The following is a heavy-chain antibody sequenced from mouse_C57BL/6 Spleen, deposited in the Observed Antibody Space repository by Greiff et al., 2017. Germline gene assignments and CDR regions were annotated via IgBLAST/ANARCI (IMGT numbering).Heavy chain of an antibody. CDR2: INYDGSST. J-gene: IGHJ3*01. CDR3: ARGSGAWFAY. V-gene: IGHV5-16*01. Sequence: HLVESEGGLVQPGSSMKLSCTASGFTFSDYYMAWVRQVPETGLEWVANINYDGSSTYYLDSLNSRFIISRDNAKNILYLQMSSLKSEDTATYYCARGSGAWFAYWGQGTLVTVSA. D-gene: IGHD1-3*01. CDR1: GFTFSDYY.